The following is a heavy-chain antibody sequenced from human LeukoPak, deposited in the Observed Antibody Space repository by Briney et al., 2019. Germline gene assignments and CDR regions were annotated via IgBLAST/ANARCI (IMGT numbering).Heavy chain of an antibody. V-gene: IGHV3-11*04. CDR1: GFTLSDYY. CDR3: ARAAVEMATDTVYYFDY. CDR2: ISSSGSTI. D-gene: IGHD5-24*01. J-gene: IGHJ4*02. Sequence: GGSLRLSCAASGFTLSDYYMSWIRQAPGKGLEWVSYISSSGSTIYYADSVKGRFTISRDNAKNSLYLQMNSLRAEDTAVYYCARAAVEMATDTVYYFDYWGQGTLVTVSS.